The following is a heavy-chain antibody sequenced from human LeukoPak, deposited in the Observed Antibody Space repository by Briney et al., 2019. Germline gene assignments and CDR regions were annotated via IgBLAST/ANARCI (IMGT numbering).Heavy chain of an antibody. Sequence: SETLSLTCAVSGDSISSFYWSCIRQPPGEGLWWVGYFHYSGSTNYNPSLKSRVTISVDTSKNQFSLKLSSVTAANTAVYYCARQGSSSWYGGYFDYWGQGTLVTVSS. J-gene: IGHJ4*02. D-gene: IGHD6-13*01. CDR1: GDSISSFY. CDR3: ARQGSSSWYGGYFDY. V-gene: IGHV4-59*08. CDR2: FHYSGST.